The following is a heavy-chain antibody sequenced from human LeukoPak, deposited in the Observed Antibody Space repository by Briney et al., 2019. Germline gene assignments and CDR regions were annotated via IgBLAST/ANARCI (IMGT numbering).Heavy chain of an antibody. CDR2: IIPIFGTA. V-gene: IGHV1-69*05. Sequence: ASVKASCKASGGTFSSYAISWVRQAPGQGLEWMGRIIPIFGTANYAQKFQGRVTITTDESTSTAYMELSSLRSEDTAVYYCARGVGSGSNWFDPWGQGTLVTVSS. CDR1: GGTFSSYA. CDR3: ARGVGSGSNWFDP. J-gene: IGHJ5*02. D-gene: IGHD3-10*01.